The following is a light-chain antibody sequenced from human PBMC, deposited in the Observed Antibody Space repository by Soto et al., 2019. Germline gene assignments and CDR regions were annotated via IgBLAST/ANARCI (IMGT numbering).Light chain of an antibody. CDR1: QGIGSW. CDR2: KAA. Sequence: DIQMTQFPSTLSASVGDRVSITCRASQGIGSWLAWYQQKPGKAPNLLIYKAARLQSGVSSRFSGSGSGTEFTLTISSLQPDDFATYYCQQYKTYSQTFGQGTKVDIK. J-gene: IGKJ1*01. V-gene: IGKV1-5*03. CDR3: QQYKTYSQT.